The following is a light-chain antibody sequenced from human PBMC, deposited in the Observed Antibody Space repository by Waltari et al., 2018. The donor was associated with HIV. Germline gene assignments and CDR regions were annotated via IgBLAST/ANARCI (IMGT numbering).Light chain of an antibody. V-gene: IGLV1-36*01. CDR3: ASWDDRLNGWV. Sequence: QSVLTQPPSLSEAPRQRVTISCSGSHSNIGTNAVTWYQHPPGKTPKLLIYYNDLLPSGFSDRFSGSRSGTSASLAISGLQSEDEAHYYCASWDDRLNGWVFGGGTQLTVL. CDR2: YND. J-gene: IGLJ3*02. CDR1: HSNIGTNA.